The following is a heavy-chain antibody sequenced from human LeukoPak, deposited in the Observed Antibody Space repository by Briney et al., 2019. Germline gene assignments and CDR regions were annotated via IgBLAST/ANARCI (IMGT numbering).Heavy chain of an antibody. Sequence: ASVKVSCKVSGDTFTGYYLHWLRQAPGQGLEWMGRINPSSGGTNYAQKFQGRVTMTRDTSINTAYMALSSLRSDDTAVYYCARGPSGSDYWGQGTLVTVSS. CDR2: INPSSGGT. D-gene: IGHD3-10*01. V-gene: IGHV1-2*06. CDR3: ARGPSGSDY. J-gene: IGHJ4*02. CDR1: GDTFTGYY.